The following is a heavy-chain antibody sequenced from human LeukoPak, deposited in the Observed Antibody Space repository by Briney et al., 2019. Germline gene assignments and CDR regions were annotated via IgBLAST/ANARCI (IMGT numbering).Heavy chain of an antibody. J-gene: IGHJ4*02. CDR3: AKFPYGSGSRPGTLDY. Sequence: PGGSLRLSCAASGFTFSSYSMNWGRQAPGKGLEWVSFISTSSSYIHNADSVKGRFTISRDNAENSVYLKMNSLRAEDTAVYYCAKFPYGSGSRPGTLDYWGQGTLVTVSS. CDR2: ISTSSSYI. D-gene: IGHD3-10*01. CDR1: GFTFSSYS. V-gene: IGHV3-21*04.